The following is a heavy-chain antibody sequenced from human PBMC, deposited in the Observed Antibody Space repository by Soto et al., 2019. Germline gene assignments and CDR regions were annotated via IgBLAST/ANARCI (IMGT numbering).Heavy chain of an antibody. CDR2: MNPNSGNT. CDR1: GYTFTSYD. CDR3: AREISGSYRFDY. D-gene: IGHD1-26*01. Sequence: ASVKVSCKASGYTFTSYDINWVRQATGQGLEWMGWMNPNSGNTGYAQKFQGRVTMTRNTSISTAYMELSSLRSEDTAVYYCAREISGSYRFDYWGQGSLVTVSS. J-gene: IGHJ4*02. V-gene: IGHV1-8*01.